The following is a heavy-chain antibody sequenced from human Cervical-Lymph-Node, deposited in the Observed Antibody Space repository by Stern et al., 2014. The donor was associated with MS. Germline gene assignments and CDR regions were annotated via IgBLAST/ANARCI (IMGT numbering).Heavy chain of an antibody. CDR1: GFTFSSYA. V-gene: IGHV3-23*04. CDR2: ITGSGGDT. J-gene: IGHJ4*02. CDR3: VKGSSAARPYYFDY. Sequence: EVQLVESGGGLVQPGGSLRLSCAASGFTFSSYAMSWVRQAPGKGLEWVAAITGSGGDTYHADSVKGRFTISRDNSRDTLYLQVNSLRVEDTAAYYCVKGSSAARPYYFDYWGQGSLVTVSS. D-gene: IGHD6-6*01.